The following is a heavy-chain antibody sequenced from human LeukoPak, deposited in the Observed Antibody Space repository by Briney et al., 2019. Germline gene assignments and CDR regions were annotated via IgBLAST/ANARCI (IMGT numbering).Heavy chain of an antibody. Sequence: SETLSLTCTVSGGSISSGGYYWSWIRQHPGKGLEWIGYIYYSGSTYYNQSLKSRVTISVDTSENQFSLKLSSVTAADTAVYYCARSAAPYYDFWSGTRFDYWGQGTLVTVSS. D-gene: IGHD3-3*01. CDR2: IYYSGST. J-gene: IGHJ4*02. V-gene: IGHV4-31*03. CDR3: ARSAAPYYDFWSGTRFDY. CDR1: GGSISSGGYY.